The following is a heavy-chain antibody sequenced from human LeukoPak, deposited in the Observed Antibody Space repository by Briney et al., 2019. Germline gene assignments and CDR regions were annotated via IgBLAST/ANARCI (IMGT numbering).Heavy chain of an antibody. J-gene: IGHJ4*02. Sequence: GESLKISCKGSGYSFTSYWIVWVRQMPGKGLEWLGIIYPGDSDTTYSPSFQVQVTISADKSISTAYLQWRSLKASDTAMYHCARVGDGYFDYWGQGTLVTVSS. CDR1: GYSFTSYW. V-gene: IGHV5-51*01. D-gene: IGHD3-3*01. CDR2: IYPGDSDT. CDR3: ARVGDGYFDY.